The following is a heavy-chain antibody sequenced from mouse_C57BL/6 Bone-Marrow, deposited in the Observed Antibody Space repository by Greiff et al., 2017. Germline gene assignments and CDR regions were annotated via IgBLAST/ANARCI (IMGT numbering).Heavy chain of an antibody. CDR2: INPNNGGT. CDR3: AKQLRADY. D-gene: IGHD3-2*02. Sequence: EVQLQQSGPELVKPGASVKISCKASGYTFTDYYMNWVKQSHGKSLEWIGDINPNNGGTSYNQKFKGKATLTVDKSSSTDYMELRSLTSEDSAVYCCAKQLRADYWGQGTTLTVSS. V-gene: IGHV1-26*01. J-gene: IGHJ2*01. CDR1: GYTFTDYY.